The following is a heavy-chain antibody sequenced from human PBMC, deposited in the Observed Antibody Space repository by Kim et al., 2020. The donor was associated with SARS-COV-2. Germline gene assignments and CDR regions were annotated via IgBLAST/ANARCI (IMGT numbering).Heavy chain of an antibody. CDR3: ARDARGPFLIAAAGTVGMDV. Sequence: SETLSLTCTVSGGSISSGSYYWSWIRQPAGKGLEWIGRIYTSGSTNYNPSLKSRVTISVDTSKNQFSLKLSSVTAADTAVYYCARDARGPFLIAAAGTVGMDVWGQGTTVTVSS. V-gene: IGHV4-61*02. CDR1: GGSISSGSYY. CDR2: IYTSGST. J-gene: IGHJ6*02. D-gene: IGHD6-13*01.